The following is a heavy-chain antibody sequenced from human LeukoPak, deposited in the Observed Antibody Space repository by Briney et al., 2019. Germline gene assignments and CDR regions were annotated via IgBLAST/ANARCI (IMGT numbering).Heavy chain of an antibody. D-gene: IGHD6-19*01. CDR3: ATAAIGWYYFDF. Sequence: PGGSLRLSCAASGFTFSSYSMNWVRQAPGKGLEWVSYISSSSSTIYYADSVKGRFTISRDNSKNTLYLQMNSLRAEDTAVYYCATAAIGWYYFDFWGQGALVTVSS. CDR2: ISSSSSTI. J-gene: IGHJ4*02. V-gene: IGHV3-48*01. CDR1: GFTFSSYS.